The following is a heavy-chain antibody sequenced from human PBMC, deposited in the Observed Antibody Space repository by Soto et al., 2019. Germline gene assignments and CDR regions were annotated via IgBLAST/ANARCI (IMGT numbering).Heavy chain of an antibody. D-gene: IGHD6-13*01. V-gene: IGHV3-23*01. Sequence: PGGSLRLSCAASGFTFSIFAMSWVRQSPGKGLEWVSTISGSGGSTYYADAVKGRFTISRDNSKNTLYLQMNSLRAEDTAVYYCAKVKNKLVPHGPQDYWGQGTLVTVSS. CDR1: GFTFSIFA. CDR3: AKVKNKLVPHGPQDY. CDR2: ISGSGGST. J-gene: IGHJ4*02.